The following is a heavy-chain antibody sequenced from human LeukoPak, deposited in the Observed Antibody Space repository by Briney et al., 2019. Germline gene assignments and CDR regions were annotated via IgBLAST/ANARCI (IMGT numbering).Heavy chain of an antibody. Sequence: GGSLRLSCAASGFTFSGSAMHWVRQASGKGLEWVGRIRSKANSYATAYAASVKGRFTISRDNAKNSLYLQMNSLRAEDTALYYCAKDIFYDILTGPNFDYWGQGTLVTVSS. J-gene: IGHJ4*02. D-gene: IGHD3-9*01. CDR1: GFTFSGSA. CDR2: IRSKANSYAT. V-gene: IGHV3-73*01. CDR3: AKDIFYDILTGPNFDY.